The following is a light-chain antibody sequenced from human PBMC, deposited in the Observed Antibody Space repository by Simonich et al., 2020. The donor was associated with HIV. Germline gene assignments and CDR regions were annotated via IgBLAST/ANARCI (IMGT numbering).Light chain of an antibody. CDR3: QQYNSWPT. J-gene: IGKJ4*01. CDR2: GAS. Sequence: EIVMTQSPATLSVSPGERATLSCRASQRLSSNLAWYQQRPGQAPRILIYGASTRATGFPARCSGSGSGTEFTLTISSMQTEDFAVYYCQQYNSWPTFGGGTKVEIK. V-gene: IGKV3-15*01. CDR1: QRLSSN.